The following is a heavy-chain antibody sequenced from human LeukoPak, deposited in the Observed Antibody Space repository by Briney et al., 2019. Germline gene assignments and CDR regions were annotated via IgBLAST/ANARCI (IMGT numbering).Heavy chain of an antibody. CDR3: ARGTYSGSSSFDY. CDR2: IYHSGST. J-gene: IGHJ4*02. V-gene: IGHV4-30-2*01. CDR1: GGSISSSSYY. Sequence: SETLSLTCTVSGGSISSSSYYWSWIRQPPGKGLEWIGYIYHSGSTYYNPSLKSRVTISVDRSKNQFSLKLSSVTAADTAVYYCARGTYSGSSSFDYWGQGTLVTVSS. D-gene: IGHD1-26*01.